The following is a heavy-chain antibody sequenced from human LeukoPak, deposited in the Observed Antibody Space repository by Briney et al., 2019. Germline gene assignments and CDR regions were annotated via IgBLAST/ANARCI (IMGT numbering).Heavy chain of an antibody. Sequence: SETLYLTCTVPGGSISSYYCSWIRQRAGKGLGWIGRIYTSGSTNYNPSLKSRVTMSVDTSKNQFSLKLSSVTAADTAVYYCARGYDPGSFDYWGQGTLVTVSS. V-gene: IGHV4-4*07. D-gene: IGHD3-3*01. CDR1: GGSISSYY. CDR3: ARGYDPGSFDY. CDR2: IYTSGST. J-gene: IGHJ4*02.